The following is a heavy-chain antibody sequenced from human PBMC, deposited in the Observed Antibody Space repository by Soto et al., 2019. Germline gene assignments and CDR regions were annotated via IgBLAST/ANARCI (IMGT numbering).Heavy chain of an antibody. D-gene: IGHD3-16*01. CDR1: GYTFTSYW. CDR2: IDPSDSYT. CDR3: ARPRNFDYGLSSSHGMDV. V-gene: IGHV5-10-1*01. Sequence: LGESLKISCKGSGYTFTSYWITWVRQMPGKGLEWMGRIDPSDSYTNYSPSFQGHVTISADKSISTAYLQWSSLKASDTAMYYCARPRNFDYGLSSSHGMDVWGQGTTVTVSS. J-gene: IGHJ6*02.